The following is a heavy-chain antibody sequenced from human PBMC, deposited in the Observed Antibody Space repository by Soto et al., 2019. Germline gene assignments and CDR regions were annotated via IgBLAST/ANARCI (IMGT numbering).Heavy chain of an antibody. V-gene: IGHV4-59*01. CDR2: IYYSGST. CDR1: GGSISSYY. CDR3: AREGDAFDI. Sequence: QVQLQESGPGLVKPSETLSLTCTVSGGSISSYYWSWIRQPPGKGLEWSGYIYYSGSTNYNPSLKSRVTIAVDTSKNQLSLKLSSVTAADTAVYYCAREGDAFDIWGQGTMVTVSS. J-gene: IGHJ3*02.